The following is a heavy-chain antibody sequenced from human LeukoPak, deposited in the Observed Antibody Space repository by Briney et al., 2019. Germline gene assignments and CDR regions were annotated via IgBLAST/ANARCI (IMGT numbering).Heavy chain of an antibody. CDR3: ARPRHDNGDYVGY. J-gene: IGHJ4*02. CDR1: GFTFSSYF. CDR2: ISGSGGST. Sequence: GGSLRLSCAVSGFTFSSYFMSWVRQAPGKGLEWVSAISGSGGSTYYADSVKGRFTISRDNSKNTLYLQMNSLRAEDTAVYCCARPRHDNGDYVGYWGQGTLVTVSS. D-gene: IGHD4-17*01. V-gene: IGHV3-23*01.